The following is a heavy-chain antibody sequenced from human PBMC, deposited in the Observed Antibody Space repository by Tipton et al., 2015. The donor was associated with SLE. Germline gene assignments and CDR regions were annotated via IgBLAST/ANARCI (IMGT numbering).Heavy chain of an antibody. CDR2: IYYSGST. J-gene: IGHJ4*02. V-gene: IGHV4-59*01. CDR3: ATGIAVAGPFDY. Sequence: TLSLTCTVSGGSISSYYWSWIRQPPGKGLEWIGYIYYSGSTNYNPSLKSRVTISVDTSKNQFSLKLSSVTAADTAVYYCATGIAVAGPFDYGGQGPLVTVSS. D-gene: IGHD6-19*01. CDR1: GGSISSYY.